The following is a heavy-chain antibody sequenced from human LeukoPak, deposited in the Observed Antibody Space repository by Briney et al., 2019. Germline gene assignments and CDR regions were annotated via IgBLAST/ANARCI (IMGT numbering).Heavy chain of an antibody. Sequence: PGGSLRLSCAASGFSFAGHAMHWVRQAPGKGLEWVAIIWSDGAKHYYADSVKDRVTISRDYSKNTLYLEMDSLRAEDTAVYFCARHGGGVNFFDPLDSWGQGTLVTVSS. CDR3: ARHGGGVNFFDPLDS. CDR1: GFSFAGHA. D-gene: IGHD3-3*01. V-gene: IGHV3-33*01. CDR2: IWSDGAKH. J-gene: IGHJ4*02.